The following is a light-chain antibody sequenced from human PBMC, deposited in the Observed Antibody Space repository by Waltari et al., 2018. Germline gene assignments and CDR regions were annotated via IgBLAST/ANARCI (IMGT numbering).Light chain of an antibody. CDR3: SSYTSTGARL. Sequence: QSALTQPASVSGSPGQSITISCPGTSSDIGGYNYVSWYQQHPGKAPKLMIYDVSKRPSGVSNRFSGSKSGNTASLSISGLQTEDEADYYCSSYTSTGARLFGGGTKVTVL. V-gene: IGLV2-14*03. CDR2: DVS. J-gene: IGLJ2*01. CDR1: SSDIGGYNY.